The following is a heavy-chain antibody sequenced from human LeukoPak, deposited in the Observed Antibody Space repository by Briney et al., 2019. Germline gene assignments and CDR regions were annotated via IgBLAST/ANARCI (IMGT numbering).Heavy chain of an antibody. J-gene: IGHJ6*02. Sequence: SETLSLTCTVSGGSISSYYWSWIRQPAGKGLEWIRRIYTSGSTNYNPSLKSRVTMSVDTSKNQFSLKLSSVTAADTAVYYCARDAPYYYYYGMDVWGQGTTVTVSS. CDR3: ARDAPYYYYYGMDV. CDR2: IYTSGST. CDR1: GGSISSYY. V-gene: IGHV4-4*07.